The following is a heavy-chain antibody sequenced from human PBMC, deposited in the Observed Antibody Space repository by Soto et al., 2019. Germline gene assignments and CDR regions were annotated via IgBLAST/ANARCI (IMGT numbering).Heavy chain of an antibody. CDR1: GFSFNTYA. J-gene: IGHJ6*02. Sequence: EVQLLESGGGLVQPGGSLRLSCETSGFSFNTYAMTWVRQAPGLGLEWVAVINYSGRTTFHAQSVKGRLTISRDNSRNAVFLQMDSLSAEATAVYYFAKQRGSVKTYDCNGDVWGLGTTVIVSS. D-gene: IGHD3-10*01. CDR2: INYSGRTT. V-gene: IGHV3-23*01. CDR3: AKQRGSVKTYDCNGDV.